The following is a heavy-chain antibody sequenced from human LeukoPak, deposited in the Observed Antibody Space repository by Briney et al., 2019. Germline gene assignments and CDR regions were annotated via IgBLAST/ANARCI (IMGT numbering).Heavy chain of an antibody. Sequence: GGSLRLSCVGSGFTFSRYWLNWVRQAPGKGLEWVANMNQDGSEIYYLDSVKGRFTISRDNAKNSVYLQMNGLKAEDTAVYYCARVGLGEYSYGYFDYWGQGTLVTVSS. D-gene: IGHD5-18*01. CDR1: GFTFSRYW. CDR2: MNQDGSEI. J-gene: IGHJ4*02. V-gene: IGHV3-7*01. CDR3: ARVGLGEYSYGYFDY.